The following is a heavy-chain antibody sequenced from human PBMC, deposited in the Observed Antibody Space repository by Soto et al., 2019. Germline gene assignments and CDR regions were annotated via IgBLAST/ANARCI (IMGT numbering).Heavy chain of an antibody. J-gene: IGHJ4*02. CDR3: AKGGRQWLVTSDFNE. V-gene: IGHV3-30*18. CDR2: VSHDGRNT. Sequence: GGSLRLSCAASGFTFSDYAMHWVRQAPGKGLEWVAAVSHDGRNTHYADSVKGRFTISRDSSKNTVSLEMTSLRAEDAAVYYCAKGGRQWLVTSDFNEWGQGALVTVSS. CDR1: GFTFSDYA. D-gene: IGHD6-19*01.